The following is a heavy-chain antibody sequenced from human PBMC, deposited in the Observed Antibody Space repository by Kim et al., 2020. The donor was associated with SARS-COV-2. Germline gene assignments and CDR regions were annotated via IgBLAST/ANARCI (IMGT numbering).Heavy chain of an antibody. CDR1: GASISDGTQY. J-gene: IGHJ4*02. D-gene: IGHD2-21*02. V-gene: IGHV4-39*01. Sequence: SETLSLTCDVSGASISDGTQYWGWIRQPPGKGLEWIGNIHYSGTTYYNPSLKSRVTISVDTSKNQFSLNLNSVTAADTAVYYCVRLGGDWYRPPGNWGQGPLVTVSS. CDR3: VRLGGDWYRPPGN. CDR2: IHYSGTT.